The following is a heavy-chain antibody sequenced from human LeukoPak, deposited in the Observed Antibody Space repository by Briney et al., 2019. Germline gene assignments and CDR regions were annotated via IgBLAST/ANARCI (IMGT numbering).Heavy chain of an antibody. CDR2: IYYSGST. D-gene: IGHD5-24*01. Sequence: SETLSLTCTVSGGSISSSSYYWGWIRQPPGKGLEWIGSIYYSGSTYYNPSLKSRVTISVDTSKNQFSLKLSSVTAADTAVYYCARHKMRWGSLDYWGQGTLVTVSS. J-gene: IGHJ4*02. V-gene: IGHV4-39*01. CDR3: ARHKMRWGSLDY. CDR1: GGSISSSSYY.